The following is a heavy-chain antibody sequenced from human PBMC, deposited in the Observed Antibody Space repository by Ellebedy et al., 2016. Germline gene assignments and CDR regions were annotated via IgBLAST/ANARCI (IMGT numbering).Heavy chain of an antibody. CDR3: ALTNGQWLGIDY. CDR2: IIPILGIA. Sequence: SVKVSXKASGGTFSSYAISWVRQAPGQGLEWMGRIIPILGIANYAQKFQGRVTMTTDTSTSTAYMELRSLRSDDTAVYYCALTNGQWLGIDYWGQGTLVTVSS. CDR1: GGTFSSYA. D-gene: IGHD6-19*01. V-gene: IGHV1-69*04. J-gene: IGHJ4*02.